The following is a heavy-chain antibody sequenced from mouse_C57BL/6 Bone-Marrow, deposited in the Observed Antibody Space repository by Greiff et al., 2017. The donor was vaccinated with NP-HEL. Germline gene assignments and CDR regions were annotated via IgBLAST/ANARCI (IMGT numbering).Heavy chain of an antibody. CDR2: IYPGGGYT. Sequence: VQRVESGAELVRPGTSVKMSCKASGYTFTNYWIGWAKQRPGHGLEWIGDIYPGGGYTNYNEKFKGKATLTADKSSSTAYMQFSSLTSEDSAIYYCARRLRYYFDYWGQGTTLTVSS. J-gene: IGHJ2*01. V-gene: IGHV1-63*01. D-gene: IGHD2-2*01. CDR3: ARRLRYYFDY. CDR1: GYTFTNYW.